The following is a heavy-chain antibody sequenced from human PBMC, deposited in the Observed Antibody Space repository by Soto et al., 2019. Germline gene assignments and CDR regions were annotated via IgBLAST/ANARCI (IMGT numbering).Heavy chain of an antibody. CDR1: GGSISSSNW. D-gene: IGHD6-19*01. Sequence: QVQLQESGPGLVKPSGTLSLTCAVSGGSISSSNWWSWVHQPPGKGLEWIGEIYHSGSTNYNPSLKSRVTISVDTSKNQFSLKLSSVTAADTAVYYCARDLPYSSGWYEPDDAFDIWGQGTMVTVSS. V-gene: IGHV4-4*02. J-gene: IGHJ3*02. CDR2: IYHSGST. CDR3: ARDLPYSSGWYEPDDAFDI.